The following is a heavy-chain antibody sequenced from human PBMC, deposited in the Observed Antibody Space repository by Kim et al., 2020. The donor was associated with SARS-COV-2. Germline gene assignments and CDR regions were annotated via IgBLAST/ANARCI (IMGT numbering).Heavy chain of an antibody. J-gene: IGHJ6*02. Sequence: NYHPSRKSRVTLSVDTSKNQFSLKLSSVTAADTAVYYCARDGGNLYGMDVWGQGTTVTVSS. D-gene: IGHD1-1*01. CDR3: ARDGGNLYGMDV. V-gene: IGHV4-59*01.